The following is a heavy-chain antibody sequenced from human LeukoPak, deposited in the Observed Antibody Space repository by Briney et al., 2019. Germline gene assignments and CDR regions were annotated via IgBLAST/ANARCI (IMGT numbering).Heavy chain of an antibody. CDR2: ISTTSSNI. Sequence: GGSLRLSCAASGFTFTTYNMNWVRQAPGKGLEWVSYISTTSSNIYYTDSVKGRFTISRDNSKNTLYLQMNGLRAEDTAIYYCAKGSAQWELYDYWGQGTLVTVSS. J-gene: IGHJ4*02. CDR3: AKGSAQWELYDY. CDR1: GFTFTTYN. D-gene: IGHD4-23*01. V-gene: IGHV3-21*04.